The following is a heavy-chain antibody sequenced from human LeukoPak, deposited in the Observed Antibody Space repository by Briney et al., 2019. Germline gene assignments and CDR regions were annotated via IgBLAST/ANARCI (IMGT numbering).Heavy chain of an antibody. CDR1: GGSISRGDYY. CDR3: ARETTGWLDY. V-gene: IGHV4-31*03. J-gene: IGHJ4*02. Sequence: SQTLSLTCTVSGGSISRGDYYWSWIRQHPGKGLEWIGYIYYRGSTYSNPSLRSRVTISVDTSKNQFSLKLNSVTAADTAVYYRARETTGWLDYWGQGILVTVSS. CDR2: IYYRGST. D-gene: IGHD3-22*01.